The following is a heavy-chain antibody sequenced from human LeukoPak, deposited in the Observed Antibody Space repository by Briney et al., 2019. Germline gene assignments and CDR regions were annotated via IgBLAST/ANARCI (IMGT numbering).Heavy chain of an antibody. CDR3: SRFYSSAWASGAFDI. V-gene: IGHV3-49*04. CDR1: GFTFSDYA. J-gene: IGHJ3*02. D-gene: IGHD3-22*01. Sequence: PGRSLRLSCTTSGFTFSDYAVSWVRQAPGKGLEWIGFIRNKANGGTTEYAASVKGRFTISRDDSKTIAHLQMSSLKTEDTAVYYCSRFYSSAWASGAFDIWGQGTMVTVSS. CDR2: IRNKANGGTT.